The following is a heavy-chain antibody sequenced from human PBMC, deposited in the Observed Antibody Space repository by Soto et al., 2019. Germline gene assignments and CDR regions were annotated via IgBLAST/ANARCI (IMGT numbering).Heavy chain of an antibody. CDR3: ARGPLTDAFDI. CDR2: ISSSSSYI. CDR1: GFTFSSYG. V-gene: IGHV3-21*01. D-gene: IGHD7-27*01. Sequence: EVQLVESGGGLVKPGGSLRLSCAASGFTFSSYGMNWVRQAPGKGLEWVSSISSSSSYIYYADSVKGRFTISRDNAKNSLYLQMNSLTAEDTAVYYCARGPLTDAFDIWGQGTMVTVSS. J-gene: IGHJ3*02.